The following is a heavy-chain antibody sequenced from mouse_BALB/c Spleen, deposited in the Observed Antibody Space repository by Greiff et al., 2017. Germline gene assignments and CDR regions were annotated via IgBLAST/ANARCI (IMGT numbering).Heavy chain of an antibody. CDR2: IYPYNGGT. V-gene: IGHV1S29*02. Sequence: EVQLQQSGPELVKPGASVTISCKASGYPFTDYNMHWVKQSPGKSLEWIGYIYPYNGGTGYNQKFKCKATLTVDNSSSTAYMELRSLTSEASAFFYCASEGLDYWGQGTLVTVSA. J-gene: IGHJ3*01. CDR3: ASEGLDY. CDR1: GYPFTDYN.